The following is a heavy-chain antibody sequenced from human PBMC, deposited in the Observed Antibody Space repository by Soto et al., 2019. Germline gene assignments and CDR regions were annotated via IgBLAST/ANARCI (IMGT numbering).Heavy chain of an antibody. CDR2: IKPNGGST. CDR3: VRARSASTTHY. V-gene: IGHV1-46*03. J-gene: IGHJ4*02. D-gene: IGHD1-26*01. Sequence: ASVKVSCKASGYPFTSYFLYWVRQAPGQGLEWMGMIKPNGGSTTYAPKFQGRVTMTTETPTSTVYMELSSLSSEDTAVYYCVRARSASTTHYWGQGTVVTVSS. CDR1: GYPFTSYF.